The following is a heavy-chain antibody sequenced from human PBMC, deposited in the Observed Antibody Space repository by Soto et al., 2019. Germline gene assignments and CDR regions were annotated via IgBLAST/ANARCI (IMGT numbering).Heavy chain of an antibody. D-gene: IGHD2-15*01. CDR2: ISAYNGNT. V-gene: IGHV1-18*01. J-gene: IGHJ6*03. CDR1: GYTFTSYG. Sequence: ASVKVSCKASGYTFTSYGISWVRQAPGQELEWMGWISAYNGNTNYAQKLQGRVTMTTDTSTSTAYMELRSLRSDDPAVYYCATVAGCSGGSSPKYYHYYYMEAWGKGTTVTVS. CDR3: ATVAGCSGGSSPKYYHYYYMEA.